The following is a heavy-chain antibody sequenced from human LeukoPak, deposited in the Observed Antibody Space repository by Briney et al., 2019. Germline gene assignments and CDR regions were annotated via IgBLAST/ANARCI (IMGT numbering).Heavy chain of an antibody. Sequence: GSLRLSCVASGFTFSSYAMHWIRQPPGKGLEWIGEINHSGSTNYNPSLKSRVTISVDTSKNQFSLKLSSVTAADTAVYYCARHWSTWGQGTLVTVSS. CDR2: INHSGST. J-gene: IGHJ5*02. CDR1: GFTFSSYA. V-gene: IGHV4-34*01. CDR3: ARHWST. D-gene: IGHD3-3*01.